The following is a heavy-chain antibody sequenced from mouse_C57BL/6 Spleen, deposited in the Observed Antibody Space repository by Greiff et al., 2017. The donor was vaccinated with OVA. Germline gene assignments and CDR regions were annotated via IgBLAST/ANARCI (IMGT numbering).Heavy chain of an antibody. J-gene: IGHJ2*01. CDR2: INPSTGGT. Sequence: VQLQQSGPELVKPGASVKISCKASGYSFTGYYMNWVKQSPEKSLEWIGEINPSTGGTTYNQKFKAKATLTVDKSSSTAYMQLKSLTSEDSAVYYCAREGTAQATDYWGQGTTLTVSS. CDR1: GYSFTGYY. D-gene: IGHD3-2*02. CDR3: AREGTAQATDY. V-gene: IGHV1-42*01.